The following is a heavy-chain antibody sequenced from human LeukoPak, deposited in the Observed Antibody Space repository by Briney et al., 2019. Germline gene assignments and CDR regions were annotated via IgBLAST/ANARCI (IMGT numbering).Heavy chain of an antibody. CDR3: ARDLDKNDYDSSDWFDP. J-gene: IGHJ5*02. CDR2: INPNSGGT. V-gene: IGHV1-2*02. CDR1: GYTFTGYY. Sequence: ASVKVSCKASGYTFTGYYMHWVRQAPGQGLEWMGWINPNSGGTNYAQKFQGRVTMTRDTSISTAYMELSRPRSDDTAVYYCARDLDKNDYDSSDWFDPWGQGTLVTVSS. D-gene: IGHD3-22*01.